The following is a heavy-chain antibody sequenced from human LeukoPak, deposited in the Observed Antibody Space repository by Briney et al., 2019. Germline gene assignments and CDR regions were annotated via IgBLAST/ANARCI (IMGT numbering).Heavy chain of an antibody. CDR3: AMRSLYYYDSSDPGYFDY. CDR1: GYTFTGYY. J-gene: IGHJ4*02. Sequence: ASVKVSCKASGYTFTGYYTHWVRQAPGQGLEWMGWINPNSGGTNYAQKFQGRVTMTRDTSISTAYMELSRLRSDDTAVYYCAMRSLYYYDSSDPGYFDYWGQGTLVTVSS. V-gene: IGHV1-2*02. D-gene: IGHD3-22*01. CDR2: INPNSGGT.